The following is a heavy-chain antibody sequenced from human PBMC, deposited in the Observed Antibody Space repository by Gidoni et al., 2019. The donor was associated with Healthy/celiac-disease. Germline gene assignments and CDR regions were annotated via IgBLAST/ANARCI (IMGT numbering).Heavy chain of an antibody. D-gene: IGHD3-9*01. CDR1: GFTFISYG. CDR2: FWDDGSNK. J-gene: IGHJ4*02. V-gene: IGHV3-33*01. Sequence: QVQLLESGGGVVQPGRSLRLSCAASGFTFISYGMHWVRQDPGKGLEWVAVFWDDGSNKYYADSVKGRFTISRYNSKNTLYMQMNSLRAEDTAVYYCAATQVLRYFDWFVDYWGQGTLVTVSS. CDR3: AATQVLRYFDWFVDY.